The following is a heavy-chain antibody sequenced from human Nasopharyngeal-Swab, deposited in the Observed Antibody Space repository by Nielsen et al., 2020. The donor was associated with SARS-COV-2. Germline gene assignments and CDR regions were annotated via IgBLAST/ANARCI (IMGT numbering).Heavy chain of an antibody. Sequence: GESLKISCAASGFTFSSYAMSWVRQAPGKGLEWVSAISGSGSSTYYADSVKGRFTISRDNSKNTLYLQMNSLRTEDTAVYYCARGEATAGHQYYYGMDVWGQGTTVTVSS. CDR2: ISGSGSST. D-gene: IGHD1-14*01. J-gene: IGHJ6*02. V-gene: IGHV3-23*01. CDR3: ARGEATAGHQYYYGMDV. CDR1: GFTFSSYA.